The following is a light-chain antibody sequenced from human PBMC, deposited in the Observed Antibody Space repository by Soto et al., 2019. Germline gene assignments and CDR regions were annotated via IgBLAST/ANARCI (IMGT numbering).Light chain of an antibody. V-gene: IGLV2-8*01. CDR1: SSDVGGYNY. CDR2: EGN. Sequence: QSALTQPPSASGSPGQSVTISCTGTSSDVGGYNYVSWYQHHPGKAPKLMIYEGNKRPSGVPDRFSGSKSGNTASLTVSGLQAEDEADYYCSSYAGSNKLLFGGGTKLTVL. CDR3: SSYAGSNKLL. J-gene: IGLJ2*01.